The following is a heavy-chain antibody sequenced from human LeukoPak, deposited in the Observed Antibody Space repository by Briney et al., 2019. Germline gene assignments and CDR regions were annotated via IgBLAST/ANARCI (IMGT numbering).Heavy chain of an antibody. CDR2: ISYDGSNK. J-gene: IGHJ4*02. CDR1: GFTFSSYA. Sequence: QPGGSLRLSCAASGFTFSSYAMHWVRQAPGKGLEWVAVISYDGSNKYYADSVKGRFTISRDNSKNTLYLQMNSLRAEDTAVYYCARTLRWGSGAYYFDYWGQGTLVTVSS. V-gene: IGHV3-30-3*01. D-gene: IGHD7-27*01. CDR3: ARTLRWGSGAYYFDY.